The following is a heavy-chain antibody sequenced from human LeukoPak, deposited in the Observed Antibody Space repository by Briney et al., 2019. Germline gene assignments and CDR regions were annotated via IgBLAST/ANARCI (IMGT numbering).Heavy chain of an antibody. D-gene: IGHD3-10*01. CDR3: AKDVLLWFGELEAFDY. V-gene: IGHV3-23*01. CDR1: GFTFSSYA. CDR2: ISGSGGST. Sequence: GRSLRLSCAASGFTFSSYAMSWVRQAPGKGLEWVSAISGSGGSTYYADSVKGRFTISRDNSKNTLYLQMNSLRAEDTAVYYCAKDVLLWFGELEAFDYWGQGTLVTVSS. J-gene: IGHJ4*02.